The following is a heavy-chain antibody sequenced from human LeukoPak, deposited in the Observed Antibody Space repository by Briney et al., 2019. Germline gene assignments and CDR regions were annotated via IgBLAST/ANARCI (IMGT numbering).Heavy chain of an antibody. CDR1: GYSISSGYY. CDR2: IYHSGST. Sequence: PSETLSLTCTVSGYSISSGYYWGWIRQPPGEGLEWIGSIYHSGSTYYNPSLKSRVTISVDTSKNQFSLKLSSVTAADTAVYYCARASDDYYYYYMDVWGKGTTVTISS. CDR3: ARASDDYYYYYMDV. J-gene: IGHJ6*03. V-gene: IGHV4-38-2*02.